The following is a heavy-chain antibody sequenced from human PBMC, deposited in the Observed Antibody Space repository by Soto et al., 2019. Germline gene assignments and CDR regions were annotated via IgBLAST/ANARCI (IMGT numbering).Heavy chain of an antibody. J-gene: IGHJ4*02. Sequence: ESGGGVVQPGRSLRLSCAASGFTFSSYGMHWVRQAPGKGLEWVAVIWYDGSNKYYADSVKGRFTISRDNSKNTLYLQMNSLRAEDTAVYYCAREGYGDFPELFDYWGQGTLVTVSS. CDR2: IWYDGSNK. CDR3: AREGYGDFPELFDY. D-gene: IGHD4-17*01. CDR1: GFTFSSYG. V-gene: IGHV3-33*01.